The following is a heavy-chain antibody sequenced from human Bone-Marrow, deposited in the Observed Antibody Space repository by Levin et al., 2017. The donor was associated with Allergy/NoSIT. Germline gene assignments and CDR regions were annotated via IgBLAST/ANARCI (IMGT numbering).Heavy chain of an antibody. CDR2: IDPSDSNT. Sequence: GGSLRLSCKGSGYSFASYWISWVRQMPGKGLEWMGRIDPSDSNTDYGPSFQGHVTFSADKSVGTAYLQWSSLKASDTAMYYCARRSTTGIFGVFIIDAFDFWGQGTMVTVSS. CDR1: GYSFASYW. D-gene: IGHD3-3*01. CDR3: ARRSTTGIFGVFIIDAFDF. V-gene: IGHV5-10-1*01. J-gene: IGHJ3*01.